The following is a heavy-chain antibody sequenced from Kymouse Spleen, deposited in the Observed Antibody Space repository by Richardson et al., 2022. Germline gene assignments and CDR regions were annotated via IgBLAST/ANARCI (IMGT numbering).Heavy chain of an antibody. V-gene: IGHV4-34*01. CDR2: INHSGST. D-gene: IGHD1-7*01. Sequence: QVQLQQWGAGLLKPSETLSLTCAVYGGSFSGYYWSWIRQPPGKGLEWIGEINHSGSTNYNPSLKSRVTISVDTSKNQFSLKLSSVTAADTAVYYCARGLYNWNYYFDYWGQGTLVTVSS. CDR1: GGSFSGYY. J-gene: IGHJ4*02. CDR3: ARGLYNWNYYFDY.